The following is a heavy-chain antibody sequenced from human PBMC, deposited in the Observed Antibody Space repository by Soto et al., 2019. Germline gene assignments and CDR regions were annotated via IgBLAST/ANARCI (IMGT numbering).Heavy chain of an antibody. Sequence: QINLIESGPTLVKPTQTLTLTCTFSGFSLSTSGAAVGWVRQPPGRALEWLALIYWDGDKRYNASLGNRLTITKDTSMNQVVLTLTNVDPADTATYYCAHRATMTIFGLIIATGIWFDPWGQGTRVSVSS. D-gene: IGHD3-3*01. CDR3: AHRATMTIFGLIIATGIWFDP. CDR2: IYWDGDK. J-gene: IGHJ5*02. CDR1: GFSLSTSGAA. V-gene: IGHV2-5*02.